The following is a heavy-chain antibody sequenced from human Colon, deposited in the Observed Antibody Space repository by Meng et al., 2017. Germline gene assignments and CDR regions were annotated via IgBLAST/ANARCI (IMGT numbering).Heavy chain of an antibody. CDR1: GGSFDNYA. Sequence: QVQLMQSGAEVKTPGSSVRVSCKASGGSFDNYAISWVRQAPGQGLERVGGIIPGVGTTNYAQRFQGRVTITTDRSAGTVFMQLNSLRFEDTAVYYCARDRRNYYLDLWGQGNLVTVSS. V-gene: IGHV1-69*05. CDR3: ARDRRNYYLDL. D-gene: IGHD6-6*01. CDR2: IIPGVGTT. J-gene: IGHJ4*02.